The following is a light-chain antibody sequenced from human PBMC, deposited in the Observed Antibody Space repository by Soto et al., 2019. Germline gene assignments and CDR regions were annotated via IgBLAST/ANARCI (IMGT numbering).Light chain of an antibody. CDR1: QSVSSSY. Sequence: EIVLTQSPGTLSLSPGERATLSCRASQSVSSSYLAWYQQKPGQAPRLLIYGASSRATGIPDRFSGSGSGTDFPLTISRLAPEDFAVDYCQQYGSSLTFGQGTKVEIK. V-gene: IGKV3-20*01. CDR2: GAS. CDR3: QQYGSSLT. J-gene: IGKJ1*01.